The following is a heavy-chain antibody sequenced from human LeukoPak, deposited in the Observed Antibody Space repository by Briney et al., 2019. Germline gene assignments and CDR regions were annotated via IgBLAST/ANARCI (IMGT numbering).Heavy chain of an antibody. Sequence: SVKVSCKASGGTFSSYAISWVRQAPGQGLEWMGGSIPIFGTANYAQKFQGRVTITADESTSTAYMELSSLRSEDTAVYYCARDRGVGNVDGDYVVDYWGQGTLVTVSS. D-gene: IGHD4-17*01. J-gene: IGHJ4*02. CDR1: GGTFSSYA. V-gene: IGHV1-69*13. CDR3: ARDRGVGNVDGDYVVDY. CDR2: SIPIFGTA.